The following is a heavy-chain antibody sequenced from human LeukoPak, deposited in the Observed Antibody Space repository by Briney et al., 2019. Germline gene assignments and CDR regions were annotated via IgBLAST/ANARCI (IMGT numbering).Heavy chain of an antibody. CDR2: IYSGGTT. CDR3: ARVLWNGDYPRFDY. V-gene: IGHV3-53*01. Sequence: GGSLRLSCAASGFTVSSNYMNWVRQAPGKGLEWVSIIYSGGTTYYADSVKGRFTISRDNSKNTLYLQMNSLRAEDTAVYYCARVLWNGDYPRFDYWGQGTLVAVSS. CDR1: GFTVSSNY. J-gene: IGHJ4*02. D-gene: IGHD4-17*01.